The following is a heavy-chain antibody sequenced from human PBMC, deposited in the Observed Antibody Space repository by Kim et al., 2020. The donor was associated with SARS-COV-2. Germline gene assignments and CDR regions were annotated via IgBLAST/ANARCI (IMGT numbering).Heavy chain of an antibody. V-gene: IGHV3-23*01. J-gene: IGHJ4*02. CDR2: ISGSGGNT. CDR1: GFTFSSYG. CDR3: ASPKVTPN. Sequence: GGSLRLSCAASGFTFSSYGMNWVRQAPGKGLEWVSGISGSGGNTYYADSAKGRFTISRDNSKNTLYLQMNSLRAEDTAVYYCASPKVTPNWGQGTLVTVS.